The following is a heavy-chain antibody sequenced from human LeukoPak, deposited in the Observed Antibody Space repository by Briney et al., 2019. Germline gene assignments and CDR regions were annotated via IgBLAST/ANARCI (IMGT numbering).Heavy chain of an antibody. D-gene: IGHD3-10*01. CDR3: ARSVGITMVRARRFDP. CDR1: GGSFSGYY. CDR2: IYYSGST. V-gene: IGHV4-34*11. J-gene: IGHJ5*02. Sequence: PSETLSLTCAVYGGSFSGYYWSWIRQPPGKGLEWIGYIYYSGSTNYNPSLKSRVTISVDTSKNQFSLKLSSVTAADTAVYCCARSVGITMVRARRFDPWGQGTLVTVSS.